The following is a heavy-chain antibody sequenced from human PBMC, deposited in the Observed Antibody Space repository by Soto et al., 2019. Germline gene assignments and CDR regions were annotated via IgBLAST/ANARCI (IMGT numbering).Heavy chain of an antibody. CDR1: GFTFSSYG. V-gene: IGHV3-33*01. J-gene: IGHJ5*02. CDR3: ARDNPSNYYDFWSGYRNRWFDP. Sequence: GGSLRLSCAASGFTFSSYGMHWVRQAPGKGLEWVAVIWYDGSNKYYADSVKGRFTISRDNSKNTLYLQMNSLRAEDTAVYYCARDNPSNYYDFWSGYRNRWFDPRGQGTLVTVSS. CDR2: IWYDGSNK. D-gene: IGHD3-3*01.